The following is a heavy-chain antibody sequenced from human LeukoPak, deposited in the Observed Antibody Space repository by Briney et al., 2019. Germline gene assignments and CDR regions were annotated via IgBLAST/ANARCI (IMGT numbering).Heavy chain of an antibody. CDR2: IKQDGSEI. Sequence: GGSLRLSCAAAGFTFRSYWMSWVRQAPGKGLEWVANIKQDGSEIYYVDSVKGRFTISRDNAKNSLYLQMNSLRAGDTAVYYCARLDNDGFFDYWGQGTLVTVSS. CDR3: ARLDNDGFFDY. CDR1: GFTFRSYW. V-gene: IGHV3-7*01. D-gene: IGHD3-10*01. J-gene: IGHJ4*02.